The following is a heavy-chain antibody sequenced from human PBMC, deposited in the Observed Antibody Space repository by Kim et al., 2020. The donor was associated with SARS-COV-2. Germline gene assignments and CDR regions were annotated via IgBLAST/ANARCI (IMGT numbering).Heavy chain of an antibody. J-gene: IGHJ3*02. Sequence: GESLKISCKGSGYSFTSYWISWVRQMPGKGLEWMGRIDPSDSYTNYSPSFQGHVTISADKSISTAYLQWSSLKASDTAMYYCATLGYCSGGSCYMKVAFDIWGQGTMVTVSS. CDR3: ATLGYCSGGSCYMKVAFDI. D-gene: IGHD2-15*01. CDR2: IDPSDSYT. CDR1: GYSFTSYW. V-gene: IGHV5-10-1*01.